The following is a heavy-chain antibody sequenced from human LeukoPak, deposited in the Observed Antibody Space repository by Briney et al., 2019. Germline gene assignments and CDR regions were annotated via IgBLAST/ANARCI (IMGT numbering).Heavy chain of an antibody. V-gene: IGHV3-48*04. CDR3: ARDTPNSSGWYRYFDY. Sequence: PGGSLRLSCVASGFTFNSYAMTWVRQAPGKGLEWVSYISSSGSTIYYADSVKGRFTISRDNAKNSLYLQMNSLRAEDTAVYYCARDTPNSSGWYRYFDYWGQGTLVTVSS. CDR2: ISSSGSTI. D-gene: IGHD6-19*01. CDR1: GFTFNSYA. J-gene: IGHJ4*02.